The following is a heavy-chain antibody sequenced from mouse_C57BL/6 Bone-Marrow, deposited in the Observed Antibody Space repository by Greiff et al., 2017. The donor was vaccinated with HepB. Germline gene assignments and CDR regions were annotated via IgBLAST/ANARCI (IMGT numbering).Heavy chain of an antibody. J-gene: IGHJ1*03. CDR2: IDPSDSYT. D-gene: IGHD1-1*01. V-gene: IGHV1-69*01. Sequence: QVQLQQPGAELVMPGASVKLSCKASGYTFTSYWMHWVKQRPGQGLEWIGEIDPSDSYTNYNQKFKGKSTLTVDKSSSTAYMQLSSLTSEDSAVYYCARSRDYYGQDWYFDVWGTGTTVTVSS. CDR3: ARSRDYYGQDWYFDV. CDR1: GYTFTSYW.